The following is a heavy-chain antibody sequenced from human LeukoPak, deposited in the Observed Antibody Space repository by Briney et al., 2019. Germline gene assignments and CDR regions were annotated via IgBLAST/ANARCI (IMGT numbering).Heavy chain of an antibody. D-gene: IGHD3-10*01. CDR1: GFTFSSYW. CDR3: ARGDYYGSGSQFDY. V-gene: IGHV3-74*01. Sequence: GGSLRLSCAASGFTFSSYWMHWVRQAPGKGLVWVSRINSDGSSTSYADSVKGRFTISRDNAKNTPYLQMNSLRAEDTAVYYCARGDYYGSGSQFDYWGQGTLVTVSS. CDR2: INSDGSST. J-gene: IGHJ4*02.